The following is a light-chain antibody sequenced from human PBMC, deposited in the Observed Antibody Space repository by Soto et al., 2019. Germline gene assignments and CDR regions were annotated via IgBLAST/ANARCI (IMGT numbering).Light chain of an antibody. J-gene: IGLJ2*01. CDR3: CSYAGSSIVV. CDR1: SSDVGSYNL. Sequence: QSVLTQPASVSGSTGQSITISCTGTSSDVGSYNLVSWYQQHPGKAPKLMIYEGSKRPSGVSNSFSGSKSGNTASLTISGLQAEDEADYYCCSYAGSSIVVFGGGTKLTVL. V-gene: IGLV2-23*01. CDR2: EGS.